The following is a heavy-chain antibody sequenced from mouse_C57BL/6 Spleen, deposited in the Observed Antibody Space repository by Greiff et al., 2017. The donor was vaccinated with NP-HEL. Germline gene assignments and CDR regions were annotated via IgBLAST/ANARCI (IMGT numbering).Heavy chain of an antibody. Sequence: VKVVESGAELVRPGASVTLSCKASGYTFTDYEMHWVKQTPVHGLEWIGAIDPETGGTAYNQKFKGKAILTADKSSSTAYMELRSLTSEDSAVYYCTGLRAMDYWGQGTSVTVSS. CDR3: TGLRAMDY. J-gene: IGHJ4*01. CDR2: IDPETGGT. CDR1: GYTFTDYE. V-gene: IGHV1-15*01. D-gene: IGHD1-1*01.